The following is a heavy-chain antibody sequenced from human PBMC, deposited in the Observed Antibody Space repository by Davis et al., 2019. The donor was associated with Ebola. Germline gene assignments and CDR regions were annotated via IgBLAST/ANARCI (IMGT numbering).Heavy chain of an antibody. CDR1: GFSFDDHA. D-gene: IGHD4-17*01. J-gene: IGHJ2*01. Sequence: SLKISCVVTGFSFDDHAMHWVRQASGKGLEWVSHISCNGDYKRYADSVKGRFTVPRDNAKNSLHLQMNSLREEDSAFYYCVRDRGADGAYWYFDLWGRGTLVTVSS. CDR2: ISCNGDYK. V-gene: IGHV3-9*01. CDR3: VRDRGADGAYWYFDL.